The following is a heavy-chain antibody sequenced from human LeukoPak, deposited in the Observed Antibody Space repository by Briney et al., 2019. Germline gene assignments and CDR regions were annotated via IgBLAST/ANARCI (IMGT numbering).Heavy chain of an antibody. V-gene: IGHV3-30*03. J-gene: IGHJ4*02. CDR2: ISYDGSNK. CDR3: ARDRSNSWSFDY. Sequence: PGGSLRLSCVVSGFTFSSYGMHWVRQAPGKALEWVAVISYDGSNKYYADSVKGRFTISRDISKNTLYLQMNSLRTEDTAVYYCARDRSNSWSFDYWGQGTLVPVSS. CDR1: GFTFSSYG. D-gene: IGHD6-13*01.